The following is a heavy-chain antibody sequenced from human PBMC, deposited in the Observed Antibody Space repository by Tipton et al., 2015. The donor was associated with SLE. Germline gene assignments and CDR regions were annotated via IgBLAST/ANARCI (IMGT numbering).Heavy chain of an antibody. J-gene: IGHJ6*02. D-gene: IGHD6-19*01. CDR3: AKDSAGYSSGWYGGYYYGMDV. V-gene: IGHV3-30*18. Sequence: SLRLSCAASGFTFSSYGMHWVRQAPGKGLEWVAVIWYDGSNKYYADSVKGRFTISRDNSKNTLYLQMNSLRAEDTAVYYCAKDSAGYSSGWYGGYYYGMDVWGQGSKVTVSS. CDR1: GFTFSSYG. CDR2: IWYDGSNK.